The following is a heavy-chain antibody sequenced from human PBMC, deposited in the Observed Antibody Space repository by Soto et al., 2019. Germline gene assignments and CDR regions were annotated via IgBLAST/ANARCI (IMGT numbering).Heavy chain of an antibody. CDR3: ARDIVVVVAASYYYSGMDV. CDR2: IVPLFRTT. D-gene: IGHD2-15*01. V-gene: IGHV1-69*06. CDR1: GGTFSSYA. J-gene: IGHJ6*02. Sequence: QVQLVQSGAEAKKPGSSVKVSCKTSGGTFSSYAISWVRQAPGQGLEWMGGIVPLFRTTNYAQKFQGRVTITADTSTYTVYMELSGLRSGDTAVYYCARDIVVVVAASYYYSGMDVWGQGTTVTVSS.